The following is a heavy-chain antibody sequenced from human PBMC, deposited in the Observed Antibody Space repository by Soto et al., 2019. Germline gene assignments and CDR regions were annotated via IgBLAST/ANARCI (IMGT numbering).Heavy chain of an antibody. V-gene: IGHV4-39*01. CDR1: GGSISSSSYY. CDR3: ARRGSSSWYGY. D-gene: IGHD6-13*01. CDR2: IYYSGST. Sequence: QLQLQESGPGLVKPSETLSLTCTVSGGSISSSSYYWGWIRQPPGKGLEWIGSIYYSGSTYYNPSLRXGXTXSLXTSKNQFSLKLSSVAAADTAVYYCARRGSSSWYGYWGQGTLVTVSS. J-gene: IGHJ4*02.